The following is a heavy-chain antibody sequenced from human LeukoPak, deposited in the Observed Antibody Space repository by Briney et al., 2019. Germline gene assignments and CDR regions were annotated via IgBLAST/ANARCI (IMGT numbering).Heavy chain of an antibody. Sequence: PGGSLRLSCAASGFTFSSYSMNWVRQAPGKGLEWVSSISSSSSYIYYADSVKGRFTISRDNAKNSLYLQMNSLRAEDTAVYYCERDRGEWNPNYYYYYGMDVWGQGTTVTVS. CDR1: GFTFSSYS. CDR3: ERDRGEWNPNYYYYYGMDV. J-gene: IGHJ6*02. D-gene: IGHD1-1*01. V-gene: IGHV3-21*01. CDR2: ISSSSSYI.